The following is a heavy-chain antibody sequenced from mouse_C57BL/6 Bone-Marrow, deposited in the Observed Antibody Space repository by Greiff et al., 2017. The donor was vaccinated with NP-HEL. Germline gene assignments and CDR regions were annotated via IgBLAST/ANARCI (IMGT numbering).Heavy chain of an antibody. CDR1: GYTFPSYW. CDR2: LNPSNGGT. V-gene: IGHV1-53*01. Sequence: QVQLQQPGTELVKPGASVKLSCKASGYTFPSYWMHWVKQRPGQCLEWIGNLNPSNGGTNYHDKFTSKATLPVDKSSSTAYMQLSSLTSEDSAVYYCARWLNYGSSAWFAYWGQGTLVTVSA. D-gene: IGHD1-1*01. J-gene: IGHJ3*01. CDR3: ARWLNYGSSAWFAY.